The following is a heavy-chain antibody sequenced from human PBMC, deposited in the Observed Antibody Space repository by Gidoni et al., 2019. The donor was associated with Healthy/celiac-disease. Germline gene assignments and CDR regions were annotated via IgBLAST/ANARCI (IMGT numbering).Heavy chain of an antibody. CDR3: ARDPDTAMVTPFFGY. V-gene: IGHV3-23*01. Sequence: EVQLLESGGGLVQPGGSLRRSCAASGCTMSSYSMSWGLQAPGKGLEVVSAISGSGGSTSYADSVKGRFTISRDNSKNTLYLQMTSLRAEDTAVYYCARDPDTAMVTPFFGYWGQGTLVTVS. CDR1: GCTMSSYS. J-gene: IGHJ4*02. D-gene: IGHD5-18*01. CDR2: ISGSGGST.